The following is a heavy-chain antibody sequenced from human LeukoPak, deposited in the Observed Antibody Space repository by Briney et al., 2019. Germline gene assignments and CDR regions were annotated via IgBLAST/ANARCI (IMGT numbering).Heavy chain of an antibody. CDR2: IGAYNGKT. V-gene: IGHV1-18*01. J-gene: IGHJ4*02. CDR1: GYSFTSYG. CDR3: AKDIHYTGYSSSSFDY. D-gene: IGHD6-13*01. Sequence: ASVKVSCKASGYSFTSYGINWVRQAPGQGLEWMGWIGAYNGKTQYPQKFQGRVTMATDTSTSTAYMELRNLRSDDTALYYCAKDIHYTGYSSSSFDYWGQGTLVTVSS.